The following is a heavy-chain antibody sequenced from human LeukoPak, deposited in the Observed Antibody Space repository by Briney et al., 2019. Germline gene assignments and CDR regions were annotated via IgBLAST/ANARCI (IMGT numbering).Heavy chain of an antibody. CDR1: GFTFSSYG. CDR2: ISGSGSTV. Sequence: GSLRLSCAASGFTFSSYGMNWVRQAPGKGLEWVSYISGSGSTVYYADSVKGRFTISRDNAKNSLYLQMNSLRAEDTAVYYCARDPYGGKHDAFDIWGQGTMVTVSS. V-gene: IGHV3-48*03. CDR3: ARDPYGGKHDAFDI. J-gene: IGHJ3*02. D-gene: IGHD4/OR15-4a*01.